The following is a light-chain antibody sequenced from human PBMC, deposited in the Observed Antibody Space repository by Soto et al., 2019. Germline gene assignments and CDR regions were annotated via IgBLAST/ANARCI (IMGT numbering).Light chain of an antibody. V-gene: IGKV3-20*01. CDR2: DAS. Sequence: ESALTQSQGTLSVSPGERVTLSCRASQTFGRTYLAWYQQKPGQSPRLLIYDASSRATGIPDRFSGSGSGTDFTLTISRLEPEDYAVYHCQQFGTSPLYTFGQGTKVEIK. CDR3: QQFGTSPLYT. J-gene: IGKJ2*01. CDR1: QTFGRTY.